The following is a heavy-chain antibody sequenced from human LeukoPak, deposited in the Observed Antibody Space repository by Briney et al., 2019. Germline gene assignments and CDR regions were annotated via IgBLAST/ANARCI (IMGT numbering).Heavy chain of an antibody. J-gene: IGHJ4*02. D-gene: IGHD1-26*01. CDR1: GGSISNRSYY. CDR2: IYYSGST. Sequence: SETLSLTCTVSGGSISNRSYYWGWIRQPPGKGLEWIASIYYSGSTYYNPSLKSRVTISIDTSKNQFSVKLSSVTAADTAVYYCARLVGAATDPFDYWGQGTPVNASS. V-gene: IGHV4-39*01. CDR3: ARLVGAATDPFDY.